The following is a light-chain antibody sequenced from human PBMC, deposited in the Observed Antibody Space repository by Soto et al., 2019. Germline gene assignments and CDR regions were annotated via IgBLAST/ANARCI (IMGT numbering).Light chain of an antibody. J-gene: IGLJ3*02. CDR3: QSFDSSLNDWM. CDR2: GNG. CDR1: SSNIGAGYE. V-gene: IGLV1-40*01. Sequence: QSALTQPPSVSGAPGQRVTISCTGTSSNIGAGYEVHWYQQLPGTAPKLLVSGNGNRPSGVPDRMSASKSGTSASLAITGLQAEDEGHYYCQSFDSSLNDWMFGGGTKVTVL.